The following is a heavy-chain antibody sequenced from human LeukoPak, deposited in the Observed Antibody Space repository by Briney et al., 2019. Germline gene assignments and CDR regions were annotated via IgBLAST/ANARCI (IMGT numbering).Heavy chain of an antibody. CDR2: INTDGSST. CDR1: GFTFSSYW. D-gene: IGHD1-26*01. V-gene: IGHV3-74*01. CDR3: AKDLFAMTQWEQLGY. J-gene: IGHJ4*02. Sequence: GGSLRLSCAASGFTFSSYWMHWVRQAPGKGLVWVSRINTDGSSTSYADSVKGRFTISRDNSKNTLYLQMNSLRTEDTAVYYCAKDLFAMTQWEQLGYWGQGTLVTVSS.